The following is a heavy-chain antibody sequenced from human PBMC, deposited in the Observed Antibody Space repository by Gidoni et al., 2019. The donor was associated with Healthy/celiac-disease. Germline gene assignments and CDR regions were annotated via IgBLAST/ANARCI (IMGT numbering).Heavy chain of an antibody. Sequence: EVQLVESGGGLVKPGGSLRLSCAASGFTFSSYSMNWVRQAPGKGLEWVLSISSSSSYIYYADSVKGRFTISRDNAKNSLYLQMNSLRAEDTAVYYCARYGTGDYFDYWGQGTLVTVSS. V-gene: IGHV3-21*01. CDR1: GFTFSSYS. CDR2: ISSSSSYI. D-gene: IGHD1-1*01. CDR3: ARYGTGDYFDY. J-gene: IGHJ4*02.